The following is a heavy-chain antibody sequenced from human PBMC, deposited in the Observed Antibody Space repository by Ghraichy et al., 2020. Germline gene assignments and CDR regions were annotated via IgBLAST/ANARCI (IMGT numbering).Heavy chain of an antibody. CDR2: IYSDGRI. D-gene: IGHD6-13*01. CDR1: GSPLSNHY. Sequence: SETLSLTCSVSGSPLSNHYWTWMRQSPGKGLEWIGYIYSDGRINYNPSLKSRLTMSVDASKNQFSPILKSVTAADTAVYFCARHRLRENNNSGWLIDAWGQGILITVT. J-gene: IGHJ5*02. V-gene: IGHV4-59*08. CDR3: ARHRLRENNNSGWLIDA.